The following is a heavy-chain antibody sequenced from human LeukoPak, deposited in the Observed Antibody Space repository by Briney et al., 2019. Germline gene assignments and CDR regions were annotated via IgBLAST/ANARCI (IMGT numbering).Heavy chain of an antibody. J-gene: IGHJ3*02. CDR3: ARGRTTYYYDSVGYYRDAFDI. V-gene: IGHV4-59*02. D-gene: IGHD3-22*01. CDR1: GGSVSTNY. Sequence: PSETLSLTCSVSGGSVSTNYWSWIRQPPGKGLEWTGYIYYSGSTNYNPSLKSRVTISVDTSKNQFSLKLSSVTAADTAVYYCARGRTTYYYDSVGYYRDAFDIWGQGTIVTVSS. CDR2: IYYSGST.